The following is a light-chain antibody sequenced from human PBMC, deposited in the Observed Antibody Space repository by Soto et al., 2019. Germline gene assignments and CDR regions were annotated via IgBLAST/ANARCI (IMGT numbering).Light chain of an antibody. V-gene: IGLV2-8*01. J-gene: IGLJ1*01. CDR2: EVS. CDR3: SSYTSDSSYV. CDR1: SSDVGGFNY. Sequence: QSVLTQPPSASGSPRQSVTISCTGTSSDVGGFNYVSWYQQHPGKAPKLVIYEVSKRPSGVPDRFSGSKSGNAASLTVSGLQTEDEADYYCSSYTSDSSYVFGSGTKVTVL.